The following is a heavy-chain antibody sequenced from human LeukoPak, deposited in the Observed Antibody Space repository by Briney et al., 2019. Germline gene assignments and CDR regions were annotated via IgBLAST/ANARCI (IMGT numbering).Heavy chain of an antibody. CDR3: AKSSTPHYYDSSGYNY. J-gene: IGHJ4*02. D-gene: IGHD3-22*01. V-gene: IGHV3-30*02. Sequence: PGGSLRLSCAASGFTFSSYGMHWVRQAPGKGLEWVAFIRYDGSNKYYADSVKGRFTISRDNSKNTLYLQMNSLRAGDTAVYYCAKSSTPHYYDSSGYNYWGQGTLVTVSS. CDR1: GFTFSSYG. CDR2: IRYDGSNK.